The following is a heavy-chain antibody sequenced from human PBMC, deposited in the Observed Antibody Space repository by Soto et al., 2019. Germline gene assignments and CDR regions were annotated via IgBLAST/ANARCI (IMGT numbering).Heavy chain of an antibody. V-gene: IGHV2-5*02. D-gene: IGHD1-1*01. CDR2: IYWDDDK. CDR3: VPQDGHNNTYYFEL. J-gene: IGHJ2*01. CDR1: GFSLSTSGVG. Sequence: QITVKESGPKLVKPSQTLTLTCAFSGFSLSTSGVGVGWVRQPPGKAPEWLALIYWDDDKRYRPSLKCRLSITKDTSKDQVVFTMTNMDPVHTATYDCVPQDGHNNTYYFELWGRGTLVTVSS.